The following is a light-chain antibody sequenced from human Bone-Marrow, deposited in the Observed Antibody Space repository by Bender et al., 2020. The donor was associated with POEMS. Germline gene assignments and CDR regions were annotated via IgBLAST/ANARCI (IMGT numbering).Light chain of an antibody. Sequence: QSVLTQPPSVSAAPGQRVTISCSGSSSDIGFNDVSWYQQFPGTAPKLLIHDNDQRPSGTSDRFSVSKSGTSATLAITGLQTGDEADYYCGTWDSSLSVVVFGGGTRLSVL. CDR3: GTWDSSLSVVV. CDR2: DND. CDR1: SSDIGFND. J-gene: IGLJ3*02. V-gene: IGLV1-51*01.